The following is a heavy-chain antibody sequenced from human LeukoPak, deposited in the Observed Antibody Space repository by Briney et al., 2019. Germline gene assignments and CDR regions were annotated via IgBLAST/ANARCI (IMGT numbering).Heavy chain of an antibody. Sequence: KTSETLSLTCTVPGGSITRDFWGWVRQPPGKGLEWIGHVFHSGSAYYNPSLESRATLSVDLSKNQFSLKMTAVTAADTAVYYCGMDENWNYGLDYWGQGILVTVSS. CDR3: GMDENWNYGLDY. V-gene: IGHV4-59*04. CDR2: VFHSGSA. D-gene: IGHD1-7*01. J-gene: IGHJ4*02. CDR1: GGSITRDF.